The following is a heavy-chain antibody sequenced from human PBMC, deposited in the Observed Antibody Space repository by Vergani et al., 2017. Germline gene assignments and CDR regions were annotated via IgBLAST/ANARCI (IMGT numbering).Heavy chain of an antibody. CDR3: ARDRGRYYGSGSYYND. CDR2: IYSGGST. J-gene: IGHJ4*02. Sequence: EVQLVVSGGGLIQPGGSLRLSCAASGFTVSSNYMSWVRQAPGKGLEWVSVIYSGGSTYYADSVKGRFTISRDNSKNTLYLQMNSLRAEDTAVYYCARDRGRYYGSGSYYNDWGQGTLVTVSS. CDR1: GFTVSSNY. D-gene: IGHD3-10*01. V-gene: IGHV3-53*01.